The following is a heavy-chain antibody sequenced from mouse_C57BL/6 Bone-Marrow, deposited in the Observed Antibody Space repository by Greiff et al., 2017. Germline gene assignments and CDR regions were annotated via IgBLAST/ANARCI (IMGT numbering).Heavy chain of an antibody. CDR2: IYPRSGNT. CDR3: ARRVLLLRKSFDY. J-gene: IGHJ2*01. Sequence: VKLMESGAELARPGASVKLSCKASGYTFTSYGISWVKQRTGQGLEWIGEIYPRSGNTYYNEKFKGKATLTADKSSSTAYMELRSLTSEDSAVYFCARRVLLLRKSFDYWGQGTTLTVSS. CDR1: GYTFTSYG. V-gene: IGHV1-81*01. D-gene: IGHD1-1*01.